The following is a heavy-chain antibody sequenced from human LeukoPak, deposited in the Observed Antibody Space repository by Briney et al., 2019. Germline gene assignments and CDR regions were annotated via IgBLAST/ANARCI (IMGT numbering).Heavy chain of an antibody. CDR3: ARVGDGPMIVVVITLDY. D-gene: IGHD3-22*01. CDR2: ISAYNGNT. J-gene: IGHJ4*02. CDR1: GYTFTDYY. Sequence: ASVKVSCKASGYTFTDYYIHWVRQAPGQGLEWMGWISAYNGNTNYAQKLQGRVTMTTDTSTSTAYMELRSLRSDDTAVYYCARVGDGPMIVVVITLDYWGQGTLVTVSS. V-gene: IGHV1-18*04.